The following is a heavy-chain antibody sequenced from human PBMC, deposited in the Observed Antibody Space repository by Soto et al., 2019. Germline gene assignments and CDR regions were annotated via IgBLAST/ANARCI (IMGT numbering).Heavy chain of an antibody. V-gene: IGHV1-3*01. D-gene: IGHD2-15*01. CDR2: INAGNGNT. CDR1: GYTFTSYA. J-gene: IGHJ5*02. Sequence: QVQLVQSGAEVKKPGASVKVSCKASGYTFTSYAMHWVRQAPGQRLEWMGWINAGNGNTKYSQKFQGRVTITRDTSGSTAYLELSSLGSEDTAVYYCARGLHCSGGSCYFVHWFDPWGQGTLVTVSS. CDR3: ARGLHCSGGSCYFVHWFDP.